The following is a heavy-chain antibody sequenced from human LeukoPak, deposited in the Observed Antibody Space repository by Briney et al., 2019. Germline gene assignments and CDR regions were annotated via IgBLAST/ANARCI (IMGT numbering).Heavy chain of an antibody. Sequence: GGSLRLSCAASGLTVSTNYMSWVRQAPGKGLEWVSIIYSGGRTYYADSVNGRFTISRDNSKNTLYLQMNSLRAEDTAVYYCARDLWGVGFDIWGQGTMVTVSS. CDR2: IYSGGRT. J-gene: IGHJ3*02. D-gene: IGHD1-26*01. V-gene: IGHV3-66*01. CDR3: ARDLWGVGFDI. CDR1: GLTVSTNY.